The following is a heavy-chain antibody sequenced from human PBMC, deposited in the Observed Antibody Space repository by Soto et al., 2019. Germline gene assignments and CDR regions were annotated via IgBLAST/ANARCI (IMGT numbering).Heavy chain of an antibody. CDR2: IWYDGSNK. CDR3: ARDRGAGESYYYYGMDV. V-gene: IGHV3-33*01. CDR1: GFTFSSYG. J-gene: IGHJ6*02. Sequence: QVQLVESGGSVVQPGRSLRLSCAASGFTFSSYGMHWVRQAPGKGLEWVAVIWYDGSNKYYADSVKGRFTISRDNSKNTLYLQMNSLRAEDTAVYYCARDRGAGESYYYYGMDVWGQGTTVTVSS. D-gene: IGHD3-10*01.